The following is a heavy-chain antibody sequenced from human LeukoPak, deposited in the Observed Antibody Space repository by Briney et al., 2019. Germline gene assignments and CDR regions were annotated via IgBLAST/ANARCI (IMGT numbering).Heavy chain of an antibody. Sequence: PSETLSLTCTVSGGSISSYYWSWIRQPAGKGLEWIGRIYTSGSTNYNPSLKSRVTMSVDTSKNQFSLKLSSVTAADTAVYYCARGRIAVAGYYYYYYMDVWDKGTTVTVSS. D-gene: IGHD6-19*01. V-gene: IGHV4-4*07. CDR3: ARGRIAVAGYYYYYYMDV. CDR2: IYTSGST. J-gene: IGHJ6*03. CDR1: GGSISSYY.